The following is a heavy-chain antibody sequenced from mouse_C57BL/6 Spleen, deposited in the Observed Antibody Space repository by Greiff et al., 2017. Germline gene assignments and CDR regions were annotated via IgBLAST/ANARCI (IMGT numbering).Heavy chain of an antibody. V-gene: IGHV1-15*01. Sequence: QVQLQQSGAELVRPGASVTLSCTASGYTITDYDMHWVKQTTVHGLEWIGGIDPETGGTAYHPQFKGKDILTADKSSSPAYLELRSLTSEDSDVDYCTSGNYDGSSYWYFAVWGTGTTVTVSA. CDR2: IDPETGGT. CDR3: TSGNYDGSSYWYFAV. D-gene: IGHD1-1*01. CDR1: GYTITDYD. J-gene: IGHJ1*03.